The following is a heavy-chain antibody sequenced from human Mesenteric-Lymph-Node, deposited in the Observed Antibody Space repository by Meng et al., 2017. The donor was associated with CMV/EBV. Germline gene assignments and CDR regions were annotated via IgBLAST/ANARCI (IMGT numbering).Heavy chain of an antibody. J-gene: IGHJ4*02. CDR2: IKGDATTT. CDR1: EFTFSDYW. CDR3: AREGSYYDFWSGYYVTHGVDY. D-gene: IGHD3-3*01. V-gene: IGHV3-7*01. Sequence: GESLKISCAASEFTFSDYWMTWVRQAPGKGLEWMASIKGDATTTYYVDSLKGRLTISRDNAKNSLYLQMNSLRAEDTAVYYCAREGSYYDFWSGYYVTHGVDYWGQGTLVTVSS.